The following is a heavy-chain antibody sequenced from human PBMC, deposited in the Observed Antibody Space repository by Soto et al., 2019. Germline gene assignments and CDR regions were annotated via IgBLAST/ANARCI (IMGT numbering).Heavy chain of an antibody. V-gene: IGHV1-3*01. CDR3: ARVWGYYDSSGYRSWNPESNYDYFDY. CDR2: INAGNGNT. J-gene: IGHJ4*02. D-gene: IGHD3-22*01. CDR1: GYTFTSYA. Sequence: GASVKVSCKASGYTFTSYAMHWVRQAPGQRLEWMGWINAGNGNTKYSQKFQGRVTITRDTSASTAYMELSSLRSEDTAVYYCARVWGYYDSSGYRSWNPESNYDYFDYWGQGTLVTVSS.